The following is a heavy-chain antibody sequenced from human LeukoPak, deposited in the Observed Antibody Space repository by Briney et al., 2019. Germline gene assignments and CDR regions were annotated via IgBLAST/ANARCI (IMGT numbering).Heavy chain of an antibody. CDR2: IRYDGSNK. J-gene: IGHJ4*02. D-gene: IGHD3-10*01. CDR3: AKDFSGSFDY. Sequence: GGSLRLSCAASGFTFSSYAMSWVRQAPGKGLEWVAFIRYDGSNKYYADSVKGRFTISRDNSKNTLYLQMNSLRAEDTAVYYCAKDFSGSFDYWGQGTLVTVSS. CDR1: GFTFSSYA. V-gene: IGHV3-30*02.